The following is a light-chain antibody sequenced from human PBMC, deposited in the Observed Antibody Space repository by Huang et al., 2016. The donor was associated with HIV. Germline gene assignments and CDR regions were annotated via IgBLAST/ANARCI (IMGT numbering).Light chain of an antibody. Sequence: EIVLTQSTATLSLSPGERATLSCRASQSGRSYLAWYQQKPGTAPRLLIYEASNRATGIPARFSGSGSGTDFTLPISNLQSEDFAVYYCQQRSAWPLTFGGGTKVEI. J-gene: IGKJ4*01. CDR3: QQRSAWPLT. CDR2: EAS. CDR1: QSGRSY. V-gene: IGKV3-11*01.